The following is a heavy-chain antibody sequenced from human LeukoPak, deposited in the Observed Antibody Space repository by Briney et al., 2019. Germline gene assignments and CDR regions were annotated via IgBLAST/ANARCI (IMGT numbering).Heavy chain of an antibody. D-gene: IGHD6-19*01. Sequence: ASVKVSCKASGYTFTSYDINWVRQATGQGLEWMGWMNPNSGNTGYAQKFQGRVTMTRNTSISTAYMELSSLRSDDTAVYYCARQQQWLVRYFDYWGQGTLVTVSS. CDR2: MNPNSGNT. CDR3: ARQQQWLVRYFDY. CDR1: GYTFTSYD. V-gene: IGHV1-8*01. J-gene: IGHJ4*02.